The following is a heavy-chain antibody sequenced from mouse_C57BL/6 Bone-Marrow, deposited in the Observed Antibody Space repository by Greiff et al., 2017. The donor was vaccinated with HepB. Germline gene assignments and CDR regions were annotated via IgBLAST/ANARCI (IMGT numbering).Heavy chain of an antibody. CDR3: ARWDGNPGDY. D-gene: IGHD2-1*01. V-gene: IGHV1-59*01. J-gene: IGHJ2*01. Sequence: VQLQQPGAELVRPGTSVKLSCKASGYTFTSYWMHWVKQRPGQGLEWIGVIDPSDSYTNYNQKFKGKATLTVDTSSSTAYMQLSSLTAEDSAVYYCARWDGNPGDYWGQGTTLTVSS. CDR1: GYTFTSYW. CDR2: IDPSDSYT.